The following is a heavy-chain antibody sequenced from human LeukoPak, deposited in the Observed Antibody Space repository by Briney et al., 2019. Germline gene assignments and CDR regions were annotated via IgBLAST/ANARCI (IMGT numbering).Heavy chain of an antibody. D-gene: IGHD6-13*01. Sequence: PGGSLRLSCAASGFTFGTYSMNWVRQAPGKGLEWVSSISSSSSYIYYADSVKGRFTISRDNAKNSLFLQMSSLRAEDTAVYYCAKDLFGIADLGYYYGMDVWGQGTTVTVSS. V-gene: IGHV3-21*01. J-gene: IGHJ6*02. CDR3: AKDLFGIADLGYYYGMDV. CDR1: GFTFGTYS. CDR2: ISSSSSYI.